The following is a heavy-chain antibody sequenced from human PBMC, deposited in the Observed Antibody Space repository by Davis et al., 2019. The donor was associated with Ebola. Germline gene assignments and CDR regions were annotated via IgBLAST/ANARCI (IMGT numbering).Heavy chain of an antibody. CDR2: IYYSGST. D-gene: IGHD2-2*01. V-gene: IGHV4-59*11. CDR1: GGSISSHY. CDR3: ARHAPLGFCSSTSCPDFDY. Sequence: PSETLSLTCTVSGGSISSHYWSWIRQPPGKGLEWIGYIYYSGSTNYNPSLKSRVTISVDTSKNQFSLKPSSVTAADTAVYYCARHAPLGFCSSTSCPDFDYWGQGTLVTVSS. J-gene: IGHJ4*02.